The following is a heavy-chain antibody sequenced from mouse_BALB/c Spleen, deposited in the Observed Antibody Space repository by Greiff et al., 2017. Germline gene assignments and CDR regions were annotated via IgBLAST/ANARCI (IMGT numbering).Heavy chain of an antibody. D-gene: IGHD1-1*01. V-gene: IGHV1S56*01. CDR2: IYPGNVNT. CDR3: AKITTVVGFDV. Sequence: QVQLQQSGPELVKPGASVRISCKASGYTFTSYYIHWVKQRPGQGLEWIGWIYPGNVNTKYNEKFKGKATLTADKSSSTAYMQLSILTSEDSAVYFCAKITTVVGFDVWGAGTTVTVSS. CDR1: GYTFTSYY. J-gene: IGHJ1*01.